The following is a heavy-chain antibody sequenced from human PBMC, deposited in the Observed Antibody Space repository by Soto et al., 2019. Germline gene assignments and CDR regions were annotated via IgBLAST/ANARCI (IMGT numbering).Heavy chain of an antibody. CDR3: ARGGGRFLEWLVASVNYYYYYYMDV. CDR1: GYTFTSYD. J-gene: IGHJ6*03. D-gene: IGHD3-3*01. Sequence: APVKVSGKPSGYTFTSYDINLVRQATGQGLEWMGWMNPNSGNTGYAQKFQGRGTMTRNNSISTAYMELSSLRSEDTAVYSCARGGGRFLEWLVASVNYYYYYYMDVWGKGTTVTVSS. CDR2: MNPNSGNT. V-gene: IGHV1-8*01.